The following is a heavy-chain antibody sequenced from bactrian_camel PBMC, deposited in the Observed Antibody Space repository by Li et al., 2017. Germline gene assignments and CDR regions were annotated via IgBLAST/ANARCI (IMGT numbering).Heavy chain of an antibody. CDR1: GYIYGSSC. J-gene: IGHJ4*01. D-gene: IGHD7*01. CDR2: IYGGVTT. CDR3: AARTRQLPMGWWTLLEPDQYDY. V-gene: IGHV3S55*01. Sequence: VQLVESGGGSVQAGGSLRLSCAAPGYIYGSSCLGWFREGPGKEREGVAAIYGGVTTYYADSVKGRFTIHKDIAKATLYLQMNSLKPEDTAMYYCAARTRQLPMGWWTLLEPDQYDYWGQGTQVTVS.